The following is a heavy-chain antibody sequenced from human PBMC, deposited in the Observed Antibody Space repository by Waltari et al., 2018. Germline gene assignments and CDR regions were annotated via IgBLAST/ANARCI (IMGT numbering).Heavy chain of an antibody. Sequence: SGGGLIQPGGSLRLSCAASGFTVNNNYMSWVRQAPGKGLEWVSIIYSGGSTYYADSVKDRFLISRDNSKNTLYLQMNSLRAEDTAVYYCASANPDTTYSSGWYYYFDYWGQGTLVTVSS. V-gene: IGHV3-53*01. J-gene: IGHJ4*02. D-gene: IGHD6-19*01. CDR1: GFTVNNNY. CDR2: IYSGGST. CDR3: ASANPDTTYSSGWYYYFDY.